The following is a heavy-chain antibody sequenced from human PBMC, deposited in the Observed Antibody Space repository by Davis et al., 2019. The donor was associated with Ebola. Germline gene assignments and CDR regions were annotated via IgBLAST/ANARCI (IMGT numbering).Heavy chain of an antibody. CDR2: IYSGGST. CDR1: GFTVSSNY. Sequence: GESLKISCAASGFTVSSNYMSWVRQAPGKGLEWVSVIYSGGSTFYADSVKGRFTISRDNSKNTLYLQMNSLRAEDTAVYYCARDPGGYAYEGYFDYWGQGTLVTVSS. V-gene: IGHV3-66*01. J-gene: IGHJ4*02. D-gene: IGHD5-12*01. CDR3: ARDPGGYAYEGYFDY.